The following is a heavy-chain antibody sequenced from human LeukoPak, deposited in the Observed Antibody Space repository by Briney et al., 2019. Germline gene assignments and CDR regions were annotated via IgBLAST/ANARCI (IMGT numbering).Heavy chain of an antibody. Sequence: GGSLRLSCAASGFTVSSNYMSWVRQAPGKGLEWVSVNYSGGSTYYADSVKGRFTISRDNSKNTLYLQMNSLRAEDTAVYYCAREPDILTGFDWGQGTLLTVSS. J-gene: IGHJ4*02. CDR1: GFTVSSNY. CDR2: NYSGGST. CDR3: AREPDILTGFD. D-gene: IGHD3-9*01. V-gene: IGHV3-66*02.